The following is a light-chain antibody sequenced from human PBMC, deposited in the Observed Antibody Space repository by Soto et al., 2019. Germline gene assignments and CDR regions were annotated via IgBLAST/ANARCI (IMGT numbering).Light chain of an antibody. V-gene: IGKV3-11*01. Sequence: EMVRTQCKNTLSVSPGERATLSCRASQSVSSNLAWYQQKPGQAPRLLIYDASNRATGIPARFSGSGSGTDFTLTISSLEPEDFAVYYCQQRSNWPPGLTFGGGTKVDI. CDR2: DAS. CDR3: QQRSNWPPGLT. J-gene: IGKJ4*01. CDR1: QSVSSN.